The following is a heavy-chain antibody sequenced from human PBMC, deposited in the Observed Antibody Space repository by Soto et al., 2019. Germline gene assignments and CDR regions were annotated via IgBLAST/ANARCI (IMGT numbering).Heavy chain of an antibody. Sequence: QVQLVQSGAEVKKPGSSVKVSCKASGGTFSSYAISWVRQAPGQGLEWMGGIIPIFGTANYAQKFQGRVTITADXXTXTXXMELSSLRSEDTAVYYCASGGIAAAGTYYYYGMDVWGQGTTVTVSS. D-gene: IGHD6-13*01. CDR2: IIPIFGTA. CDR1: GGTFSSYA. J-gene: IGHJ6*02. CDR3: ASGGIAAAGTYYYYGMDV. V-gene: IGHV1-69*12.